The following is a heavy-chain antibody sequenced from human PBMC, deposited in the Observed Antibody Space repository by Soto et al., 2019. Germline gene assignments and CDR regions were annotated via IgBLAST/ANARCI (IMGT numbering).Heavy chain of an antibody. Sequence: GGSLRLSCAASGFTFSSYGMHWVRQAPGKGLEWVAVIWYDGSNKYYADSVKGRFTISRDNSKNTLYLQMNSLRAEDTAVYYCASTGDSSGYALDYWGQGTLVTVSS. V-gene: IGHV3-33*01. J-gene: IGHJ4*02. CDR2: IWYDGSNK. CDR1: GFTFSSYG. D-gene: IGHD3-22*01. CDR3: ASTGDSSGYALDY.